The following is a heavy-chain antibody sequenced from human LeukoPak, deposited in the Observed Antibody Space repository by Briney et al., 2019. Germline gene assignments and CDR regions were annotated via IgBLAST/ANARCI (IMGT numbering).Heavy chain of an antibody. CDR2: IRFNVSSK. V-gene: IGHV3-30*02. D-gene: IGHD2-2*01. Sequence: PGGSLSLSCAVSGFTLSDYCIHWVRQAPGKGLEWVAFIRFNVSSKYYTDSVQGRFTSSRDNSKHTLYLQMNSLRAEDTAVYYCAKEGPASKPSDLDYWGQGTLVTVSS. J-gene: IGHJ4*02. CDR1: GFTLSDYC. CDR3: AKEGPASKPSDLDY.